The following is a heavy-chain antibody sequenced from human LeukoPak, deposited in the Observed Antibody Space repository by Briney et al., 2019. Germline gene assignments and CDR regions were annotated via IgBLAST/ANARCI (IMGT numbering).Heavy chain of an antibody. CDR3: ARVEGQQLSNYFDY. D-gene: IGHD6-13*01. J-gene: IGHJ4*02. CDR2: IRYDGSKK. V-gene: IGHV3-30*02. CDR1: GFTFSSYG. Sequence: PGGSLRLSCAASGFTFSSYGMHWVRQAPGKGLEWAALIRYDGSKKYYADSVKGRFTISRDNAKNSLYLQMNSLRAEDTAVYYCARVEGQQLSNYFDYWGQGTLVTVSS.